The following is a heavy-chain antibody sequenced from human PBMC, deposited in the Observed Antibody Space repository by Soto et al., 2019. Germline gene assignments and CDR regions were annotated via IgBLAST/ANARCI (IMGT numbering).Heavy chain of an antibody. Sequence: PGGSLRLSCAASGFTFSSYGMHWVRQAPGKGLEWVAVIWYDGSNKYYADSVKGRFTISRDNSKNTLYLQMNSLRAEDTAVYYCARDIKTHPWALDYWGQGTLVTVSS. J-gene: IGHJ4*02. CDR2: IWYDGSNK. CDR3: ARDIKTHPWALDY. D-gene: IGHD3-10*01. V-gene: IGHV3-33*01. CDR1: GFTFSSYG.